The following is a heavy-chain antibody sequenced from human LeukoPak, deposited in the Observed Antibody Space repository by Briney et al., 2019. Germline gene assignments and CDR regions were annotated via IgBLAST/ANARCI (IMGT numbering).Heavy chain of an antibody. CDR3: ARKGPYGDYLDY. V-gene: IGHV1-8*01. Sequence: GASVKVSCKASGYTFTSYDINWVRQATGQGLEWMVGSYSGNGNTGYAQKFQGRVTITADESTSTAYMELSSLRSEDTAVYYCARKGPYGDYLDYWGQGSLVTVSS. J-gene: IGHJ4*02. CDR1: GYTFTSYD. D-gene: IGHD4-17*01. CDR2: SYSGNGNT.